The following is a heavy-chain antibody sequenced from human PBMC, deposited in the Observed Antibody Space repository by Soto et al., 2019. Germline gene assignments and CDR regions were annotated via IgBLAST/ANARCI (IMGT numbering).Heavy chain of an antibody. CDR1: GYTFSXDA. CDR3: ARANHYYGSGSYSYYYYSGMDV. D-gene: IGHD3-10*01. CDR2: INAGNGNT. V-gene: IGHV1-3*01. J-gene: IGHJ6*02. Sequence: ASVKGSCKASGYTFSXDAMHGVRQAPGQRLEWMGWINAGNGNTKYSQKFQGSVTITRDPSASTAHMELSSLRSEDTAVYYCARANHYYGSGSYSYYYYSGMDVWGQGTTVTVSS.